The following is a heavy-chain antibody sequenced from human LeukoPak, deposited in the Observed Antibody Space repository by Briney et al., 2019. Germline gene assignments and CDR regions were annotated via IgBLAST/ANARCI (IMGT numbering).Heavy chain of an antibody. J-gene: IGHJ6*02. CDR3: AKHMRATNTYSFFGLDV. CDR2: INWNGGGT. D-gene: IGHD1-26*01. Sequence: PGRSPRLSCAATGFTFKDYGMHWVRQPPGKGLEWVSSINWNGGGTDYADSVKGRFTISRDNAKNSLYLQLSSLRPEDTALYYCAKHMRATNTYSFFGLDVWGQGTTVTVSS. V-gene: IGHV3-9*01. CDR1: GFTFKDYG.